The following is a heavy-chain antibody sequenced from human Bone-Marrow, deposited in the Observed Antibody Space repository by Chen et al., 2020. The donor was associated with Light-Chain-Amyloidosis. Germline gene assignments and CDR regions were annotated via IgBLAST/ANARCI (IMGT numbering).Heavy chain of an antibody. CDR2: IYYSGGT. CDR3: ARAGDWQWPADFDY. CDR1: GGSIRSSSYY. V-gene: IGHV4-39*07. J-gene: IGHJ4*02. Sequence: QLQLQESGPGLVKPSETLSLTCTVSGGSIRSSSYYWGWIRQPPGKGLEWIGGIYYSGGTYYNPSLKSRVTISVDTSKNQFSRKVSCAAAADTAVYYCARAGDWQWPADFDYWGQGTLVTVSS. D-gene: IGHD6-19*01.